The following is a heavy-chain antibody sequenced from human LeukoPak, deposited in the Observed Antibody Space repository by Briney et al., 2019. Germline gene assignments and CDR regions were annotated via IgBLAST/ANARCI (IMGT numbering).Heavy chain of an antibody. CDR3: AKVSAAGFDY. D-gene: IGHD6-13*01. CDR2: ISGSGGST. V-gene: IGHV3-23*01. J-gene: IGHJ4*02. CDR1: GFTFSSYA. Sequence: GGSLRLSCAASGFTFSSYAMSWVRQAPGKGLEWVSAISGSGGSTYYTDSVKGRFTISRDTSKNTLYLQMNSLRAEDTAVYYCAKVSAAGFDYWGQGTLVTVSS.